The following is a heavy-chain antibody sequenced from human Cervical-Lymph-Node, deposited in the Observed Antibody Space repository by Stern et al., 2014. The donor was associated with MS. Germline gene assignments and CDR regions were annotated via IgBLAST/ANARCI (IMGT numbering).Heavy chain of an antibody. CDR1: GVSINSGDHY. Sequence: VQLEESDPGLVKPSQTLSLTCAVSGVSINSGDHYWSWIRQPPGKGLEWIGYIYHSGSMCSNPSLKNRLSISEDTSQNQLSLKLKSVTAADTAVYYCARGLKWFPDAYDIWGQGTMVPVSS. CDR3: ARGLKWFPDAYDI. J-gene: IGHJ3*02. CDR2: IYHSGSM. D-gene: IGHD3-10*01. V-gene: IGHV4-30-4*01.